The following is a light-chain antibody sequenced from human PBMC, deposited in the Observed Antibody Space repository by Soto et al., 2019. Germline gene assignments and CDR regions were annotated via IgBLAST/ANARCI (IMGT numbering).Light chain of an antibody. CDR2: KAS. CDR1: QTIDSW. J-gene: IGKJ1*01. Sequence: DIQMTQSPSTLSASAGDRVTITCRASQTIDSWLAWYQQRPGKPPNLLIYKASTLASGVPSRFSGSGSGTEFTLTINSLQPDDFATYYCQQYHIYSGTFGQGTKVEIK. CDR3: QQYHIYSGT. V-gene: IGKV1-5*03.